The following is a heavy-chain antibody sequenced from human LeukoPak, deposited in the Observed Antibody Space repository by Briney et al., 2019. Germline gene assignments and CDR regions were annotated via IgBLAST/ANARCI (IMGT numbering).Heavy chain of an antibody. D-gene: IGHD5-12*01. CDR1: GFTFSSYA. Sequence: PGGSLRLSCAASGFTFSSYAMSWVRQAPGKGLEWVSAISGSGGSTYYADSVKGRFTISRDNSKNTLYLQMNSLRAEDTAVYYCASTKTSRGGYSGYDLDCWGQGTLVTVSS. J-gene: IGHJ4*02. CDR3: ASTKTSRGGYSGYDLDC. CDR2: ISGSGGST. V-gene: IGHV3-23*01.